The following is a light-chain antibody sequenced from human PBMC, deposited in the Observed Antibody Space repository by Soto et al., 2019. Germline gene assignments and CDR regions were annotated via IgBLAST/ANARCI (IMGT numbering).Light chain of an antibody. CDR2: WAS. Sequence: DIVLTQSPDSLAVSLGERATINCRSSQNVLYSSNNKNYLAWYQQKPGQPPKLLFYWASTRESGVPDRFSGSVSGTDFTPTISSLQAEDVAVYYCLQYYNMYTFGQGTKLEIK. V-gene: IGKV4-1*01. J-gene: IGKJ2*01. CDR1: QNVLYSSNNKNY. CDR3: LQYYNMYT.